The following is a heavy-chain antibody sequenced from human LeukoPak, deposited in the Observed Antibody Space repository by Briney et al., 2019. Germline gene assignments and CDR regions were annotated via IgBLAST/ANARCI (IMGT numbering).Heavy chain of an antibody. V-gene: IGHV3-11*04. Sequence: GGSLRLSCAASGFTFSDYYMSWIRQAPEKGVEWVSVISSSGSSIYYADSVKGRLTISRDNAKKSLYLQMNSLRAEDTAVYYCARGYDSSGYYYGVANYWGQGTLVTVSS. D-gene: IGHD3-22*01. J-gene: IGHJ4*02. CDR2: ISSSGSSI. CDR1: GFTFSDYY. CDR3: ARGYDSSGYYYGVANY.